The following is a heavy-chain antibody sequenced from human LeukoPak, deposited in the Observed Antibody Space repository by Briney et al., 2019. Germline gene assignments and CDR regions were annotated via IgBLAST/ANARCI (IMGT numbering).Heavy chain of an antibody. CDR3: ARDYYGSGSYYNDY. CDR1: GGSFSGYY. CDR2: INHSGST. J-gene: IGHJ4*02. D-gene: IGHD3-10*01. V-gene: IGHV4-34*01. Sequence: PSETLSLTCAVYGGSFSGYYWSWIRQPPGKGLEWIGEINHSGSTNYNPSLKSRVTISVDTSKNQFSLELSSVTAADTAVYYCARDYYGSGSYYNDYWGQGTLVTVSS.